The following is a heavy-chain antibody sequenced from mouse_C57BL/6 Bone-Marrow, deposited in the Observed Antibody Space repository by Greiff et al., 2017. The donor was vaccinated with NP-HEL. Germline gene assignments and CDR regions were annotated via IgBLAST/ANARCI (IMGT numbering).Heavy chain of an antibody. CDR1: GYTFTEYT. D-gene: IGHD2-1*01. Sequence: VQLQQSGAELVKPGASVKLSCKASGYTFTEYTIHWVKQRSGQGLEWIGWFYPGSGSITYNEKFQDKATLTADKSSRTVYMELSRLTSEDSAVYVCARHEDPIYYPQEGFAYWGQGTLVTVSA. J-gene: IGHJ3*01. CDR2: FYPGSGSI. V-gene: IGHV1-62-2*01. CDR3: ARHEDPIYYPQEGFAY.